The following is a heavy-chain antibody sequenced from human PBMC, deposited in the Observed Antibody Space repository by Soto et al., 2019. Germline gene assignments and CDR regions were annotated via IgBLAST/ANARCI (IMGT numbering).Heavy chain of an antibody. Sequence: WETLSLICTVSGGSISSYYWSWIRQPPGKGLEWIGYMYYSGSTNYNPSLKSRVTISVDTSKNQFSLKLSSVTAADTAVYYCGGKNYDSSGYFDYWGQGTLVTVSS. CDR2: MYYSGST. CDR1: GGSISSYY. J-gene: IGHJ4*02. D-gene: IGHD3-22*01. V-gene: IGHV4-59*01. CDR3: GGKNYDSSGYFDY.